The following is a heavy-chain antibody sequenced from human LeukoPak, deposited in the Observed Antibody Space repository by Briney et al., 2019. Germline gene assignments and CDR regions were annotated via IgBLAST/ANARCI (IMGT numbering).Heavy chain of an antibody. Sequence: GGSLRLSCAASGFTFNDYAINWVRQAPGKGLEWVSVISGGTGGSTYYADSVKGRFTISRDNSKNTPYLQMNSLRAEDTAVYYCATENYEVYWGQGTLVTVSS. CDR2: ISGGTGGST. V-gene: IGHV3-23*01. D-gene: IGHD1-7*01. CDR1: GFTFNDYA. CDR3: ATENYEVY. J-gene: IGHJ4*02.